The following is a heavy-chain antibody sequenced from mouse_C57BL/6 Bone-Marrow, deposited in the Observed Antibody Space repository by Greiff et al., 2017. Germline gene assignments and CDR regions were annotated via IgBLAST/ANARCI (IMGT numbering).Heavy chain of an antibody. J-gene: IGHJ4*01. D-gene: IGHD2-4*01. CDR2: IYPGNSDT. V-gene: IGHV1-5*01. Sequence: EVQLQQSGTVLARPGASVKMSCKTSGYTFTSYWMHWVKQRPGQGLEWIGAIYPGNSDTSYNQKFKGKAKLTAVTSASTAYMELSSLTNEDSAVYYWTREGKTYYDYGCYAMDDWGQGTSVTVSS. CDR1: GYTFTSYW. CDR3: TREGKTYYDYGCYAMDD.